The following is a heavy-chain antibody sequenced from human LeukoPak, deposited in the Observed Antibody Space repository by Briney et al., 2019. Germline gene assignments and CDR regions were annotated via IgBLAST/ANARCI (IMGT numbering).Heavy chain of an antibody. D-gene: IGHD4-11*01. CDR1: GYTFTSYY. CDR3: ARSRYSNYVTDY. CDR2: INPSGGST. V-gene: IGHV1-46*01. J-gene: IGHJ4*02. Sequence: ASVKVSCKPSGYTFTSYYMHWVRQAPGQGLEWMGIINPSGGSTSYAQKFQGRVTMTRDMSTSTVYMELSSVRSEDTAVYYCARSRYSNYVTDYWGQGTLVTVSS.